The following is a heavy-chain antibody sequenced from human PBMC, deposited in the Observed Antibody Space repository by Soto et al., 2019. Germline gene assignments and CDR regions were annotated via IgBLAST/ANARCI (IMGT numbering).Heavy chain of an antibody. CDR2: ISYDGSNK. V-gene: IGHV3-30-3*01. CDR3: ASRSTIVGAWAAFDI. J-gene: IGHJ3*02. D-gene: IGHD1-26*01. Sequence: QVQLVESGGGVVQPGRSLRLSCVASGFTFSTYSMHWVRQAPSKGLEWVAVISYDGSNKYYADSVKGRFTISRENSKNTLYLQMNSLRAEDTAVYYCASRSTIVGAWAAFDIWGQGTMVTVSS. CDR1: GFTFSTYS.